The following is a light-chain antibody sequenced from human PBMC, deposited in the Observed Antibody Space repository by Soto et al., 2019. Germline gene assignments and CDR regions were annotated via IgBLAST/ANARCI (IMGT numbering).Light chain of an antibody. J-gene: IGKJ5*01. V-gene: IGKV3-15*01. CDR2: GES. CDR1: RSVSSY. Sequence: ESVLTQSPATLSLSRGEGATLSCRASRSVSSYLAWYQQKTGQAPRLLIYGESTRATGIPARFSGSGSGTEFTLTISSLQSEDFAVYSCQQYNYWPPKITFGQGTRLEIK. CDR3: QQYNYWPPKIT.